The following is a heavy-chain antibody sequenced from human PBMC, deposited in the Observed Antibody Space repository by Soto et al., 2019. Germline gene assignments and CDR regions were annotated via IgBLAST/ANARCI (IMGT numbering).Heavy chain of an antibody. D-gene: IGHD3-16*01. CDR2: IDPSDSYT. CDR1: GYIFTSYW. V-gene: IGHV5-10-1*01. J-gene: IGHJ6*02. CDR3: ARARNSVWYYYGMDV. Sequence: PGESLKISCNGSGYIFTSYWISWVRQMPGKGLEWMGRIDPSDSYTNYSPSFQGHVTISADKSISTAYLQWSSLKASDTAMYYCARARNSVWYYYGMDVWGQGTTVTVSS.